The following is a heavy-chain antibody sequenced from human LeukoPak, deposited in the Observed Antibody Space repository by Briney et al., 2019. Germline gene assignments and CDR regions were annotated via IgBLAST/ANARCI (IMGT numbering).Heavy chain of an antibody. CDR2: ISGRGDTI. CDR1: GFTFSTYA. Sequence: PGGSLRLSCAASGFTFSTYAMSWVRQAPGKGLEWVSIISGRGDTIYYADSVKGRFTISRDNSKNTVYLQMNSLRAEDTAVYYCAGGGAVAGTRDYWGQGTLVTVSS. J-gene: IGHJ4*02. CDR3: AGGGAVAGTRDY. V-gene: IGHV3-23*01. D-gene: IGHD6-19*01.